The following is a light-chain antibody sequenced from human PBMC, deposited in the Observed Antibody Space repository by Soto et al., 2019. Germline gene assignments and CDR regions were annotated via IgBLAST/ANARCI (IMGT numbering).Light chain of an antibody. Sequence: DIQMTQSPSTLSASVGDRVTITCRASQTISRYLAWYQQKPGKAPKLLISKVSSLEIGVPSRFSGSGSGTEFPLTISSLQPDDFATYHCQPYQSYPTWTFGQGTKVEIK. CDR1: QTISRY. V-gene: IGKV1-5*03. CDR3: QPYQSYPTWT. CDR2: KVS. J-gene: IGKJ1*01.